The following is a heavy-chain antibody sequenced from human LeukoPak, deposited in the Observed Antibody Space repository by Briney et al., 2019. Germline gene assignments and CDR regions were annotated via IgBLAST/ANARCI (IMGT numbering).Heavy chain of an antibody. CDR2: TYYSGST. V-gene: IGHV4-59*01. Sequence: SETLSLTCTVSDGSISSYYWSWIRQPPGKGLEWNGYTYYSGSTNYNPSLTSRVNISVDTSKNQFSLKLTSVTAADTAVYYCARDRGYSRSSAYYYGMDVWGQGTTVTVSS. J-gene: IGHJ6*02. CDR3: ARDRGYSRSSAYYYGMDV. D-gene: IGHD6-6*01. CDR1: DGSISSYY.